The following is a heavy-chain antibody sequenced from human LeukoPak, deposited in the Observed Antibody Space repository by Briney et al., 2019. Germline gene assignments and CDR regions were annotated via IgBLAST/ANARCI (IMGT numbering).Heavy chain of an antibody. CDR3: ARVYYSSSYDYWYFDL. CDR1: GGSISSYY. CDR2: IHYSGSA. Sequence: SETLSLTCTVSGGSISSYYWSWIRQPPGKGLEWIGYIHYSGSANYNPSLKSRVTISVDTSKNQFSLKLSSVTAADTAVYYCARVYYSSSYDYWYFDLWGRGTLVTVSS. V-gene: IGHV4-59*01. J-gene: IGHJ2*01. D-gene: IGHD6-13*01.